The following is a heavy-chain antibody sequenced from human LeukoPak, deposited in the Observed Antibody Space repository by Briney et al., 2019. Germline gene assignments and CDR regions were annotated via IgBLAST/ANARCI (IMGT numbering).Heavy chain of an antibody. J-gene: IGHJ3*02. CDR1: GFAFSSNA. CDR2: ISVSSTT. CDR3: AKCNLDNCREGFHI. V-gene: IGHV3-23*01. Sequence: GGSLGLSCAAAGFAFSSNALSWVRQAPGEGLDWVSSISVSSTTYYLDSVKGRFTISRDNSNNALFLQMNSLRAEDTALYYCAKCNLDNCREGFHIWGQGTMVTVSS. D-gene: IGHD1-1*01.